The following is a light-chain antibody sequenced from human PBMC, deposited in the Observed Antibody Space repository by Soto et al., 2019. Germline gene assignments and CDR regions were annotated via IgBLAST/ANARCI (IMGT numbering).Light chain of an antibody. CDR3: QSYDRSLSGGV. CDR1: SSNIGARFD. V-gene: IGLV1-40*01. CDR2: YNT. Sequence: QSALTQPPSVSGAPGQRVTISCTGSSSNIGARFDVQWYQQVPGTAPKLLIYYNTDRPSGVPDRFSGSTSGTSASLAITGLQAEDEAVYYCQSYDRSLSGGVFGGGTQLTVL. J-gene: IGLJ3*02.